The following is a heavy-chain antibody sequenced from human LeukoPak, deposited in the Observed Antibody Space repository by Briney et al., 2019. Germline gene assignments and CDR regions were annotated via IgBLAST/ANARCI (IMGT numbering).Heavy chain of an antibody. J-gene: IGHJ6*02. D-gene: IGHD4-17*01. CDR1: GDSVSSNSAA. CDR2: TYYRSKWYN. CDR3: ARGENYGDHGMDV. V-gene: IGHV6-1*01. Sequence: SQTLSLTCAISGDSVSSNSAAWNWIRQSPWRGLEWLGRTYYRSKWYNDYAVSVKSRLTINADTSKNQFSLQLSSVNPGDTAVYYCARGENYGDHGMDVWGQGTTVTVSS.